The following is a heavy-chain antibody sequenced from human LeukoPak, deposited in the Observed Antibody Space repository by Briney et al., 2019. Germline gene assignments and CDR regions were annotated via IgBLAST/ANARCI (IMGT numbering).Heavy chain of an antibody. CDR3: AKPGYSSSWYYYYYYMDV. Sequence: GGSLRLSCAASGFTFSSYAMSWVRQAPGKGLEWVSAISGSGGSTYYADSVKGRFTTSRDNSKNTLYLQMNSLRAEDTAVYYCAKPGYSSSWYYYYYYMDVWGKGTTVTVSS. D-gene: IGHD6-13*01. CDR1: GFTFSSYA. V-gene: IGHV3-23*01. CDR2: ISGSGGST. J-gene: IGHJ6*03.